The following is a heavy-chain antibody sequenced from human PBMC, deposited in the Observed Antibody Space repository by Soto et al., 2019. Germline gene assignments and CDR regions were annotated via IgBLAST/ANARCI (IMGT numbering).Heavy chain of an antibody. Sequence: QLQLQESGPGLVKPSETLSLTCSVSGGSISMSDYYWGWIRQPPGEGLEWLGNINYRGTSYHNPSRKRRLPISVHASKHHSPLQLSSVSAANTALSYCVDMRGQWIPRTLGQGTLVTVSS. J-gene: IGHJ5*02. CDR3: VDMRGQWIPRT. D-gene: IGHD6-19*01. CDR2: INYRGTS. V-gene: IGHV4-39*02. CDR1: GGSISMSDYY.